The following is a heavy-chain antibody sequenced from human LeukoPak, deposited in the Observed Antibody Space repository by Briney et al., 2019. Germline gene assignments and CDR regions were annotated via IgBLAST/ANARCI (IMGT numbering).Heavy chain of an antibody. J-gene: IGHJ4*02. CDR3: ARQGRYMAAALHPNFDY. D-gene: IGHD6-13*01. CDR1: GGSISPYY. CDR2: VYYNGGT. V-gene: IGHV4-59*08. Sequence: SETLSLTCTVSGGSISPYYWSWIRQPPGKGLEWIGYVYYNGGTNYNPSLKSRVTISADTSKNQFSLKLSSVTAADTAVYYCARQGRYMAAALHPNFDYWGQGTLVTVSS.